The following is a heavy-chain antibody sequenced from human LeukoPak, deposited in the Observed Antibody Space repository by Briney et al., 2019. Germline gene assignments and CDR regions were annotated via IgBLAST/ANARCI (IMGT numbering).Heavy chain of an antibody. V-gene: IGHV4-59*01. CDR3: AKGALYGDYPDDSWFDP. Sequence: TPSETLSLTCTVSGGSISSYYWSWIRQPPGKGLEWIGYIYYSGSTNYNPSLKSRVTISVDTSKNQFSLKLSSVTAVDTAVYYCAKGALYGDYPDDSWFDPWGQGTLVTVSS. D-gene: IGHD4-17*01. CDR1: GGSISSYY. CDR2: IYYSGST. J-gene: IGHJ5*02.